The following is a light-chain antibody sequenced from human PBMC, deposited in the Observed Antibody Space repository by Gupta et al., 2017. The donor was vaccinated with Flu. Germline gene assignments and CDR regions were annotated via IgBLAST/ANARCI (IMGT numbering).Light chain of an antibody. Sequence: SPGQTASITCSGNELGDKFVCWLQQKPGQSPALVIYNDARRPAGIPERFSGSKSGDTATLTISGTQAVDEADYYCQAWDNTTPVFGTGTKVTVL. CDR2: NDA. CDR1: ELGDKF. CDR3: QAWDNTTPV. J-gene: IGLJ1*01. V-gene: IGLV3-1*01.